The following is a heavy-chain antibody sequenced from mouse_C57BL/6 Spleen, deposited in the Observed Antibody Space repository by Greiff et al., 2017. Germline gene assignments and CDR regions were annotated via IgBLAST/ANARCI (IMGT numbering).Heavy chain of an antibody. CDR3: ARDGDYDYAMDY. CDR1: GYTFTGYW. Sequence: VQLQQSGAELMKPGASVTLSCKATGYTFTGYWIEWVKQRPGHGLEWIGEILPGSGSTNYNEKFKGKATLTADTSSNTAYMQSSSLTTEDSAIYYCARDGDYDYAMDYWGQGTSVTVSA. CDR2: ILPGSGST. D-gene: IGHD2-4*01. V-gene: IGHV1-9*01. J-gene: IGHJ4*01.